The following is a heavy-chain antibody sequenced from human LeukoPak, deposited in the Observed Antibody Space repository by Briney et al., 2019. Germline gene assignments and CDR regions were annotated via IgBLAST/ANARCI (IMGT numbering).Heavy chain of an antibody. V-gene: IGHV1-69*13. D-gene: IGHD6-13*01. J-gene: IGHJ3*02. CDR2: IIPIFGTA. Sequence: ASVKVSCKASGGTFSSYAISWVRRAPGQGLEWMGGIIPIFGTANYAQKFQGRVTITADESTSTAYMELSSLRSEDTAVYYCATPSSSLDAFDIWGQGTMVTVSS. CDR3: ATPSSSLDAFDI. CDR1: GGTFSSYA.